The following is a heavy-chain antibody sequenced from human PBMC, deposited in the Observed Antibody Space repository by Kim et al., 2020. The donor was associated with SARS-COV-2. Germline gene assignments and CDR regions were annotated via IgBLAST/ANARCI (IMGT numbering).Heavy chain of an antibody. J-gene: IGHJ4*02. CDR3: ARGVGVGYTLGHFDY. V-gene: IGHV1-69*13. Sequence: SVKVSCMASGGTFSSYAISWVRQAPGQGLEWMGGIIPIFGTANYAQKFQGRVTITADESTSTAYMELSSLRSEDTAVYYCARGVGVGYTLGHFDYWGQGTLVTVSS. CDR1: GGTFSSYA. CDR2: IIPIFGTA. D-gene: IGHD5-12*01.